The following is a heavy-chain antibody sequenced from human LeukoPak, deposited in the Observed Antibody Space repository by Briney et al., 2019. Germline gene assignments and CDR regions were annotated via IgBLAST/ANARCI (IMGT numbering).Heavy chain of an antibody. Sequence: SVTVSCKASGGTFSSYAISWVRQAPGQGLEWMGGIIPIFGTANYAQKFQGRVTITADESTSTAYMELSSLKASDTAMYYCARNSWYSGSYSHSINWFDPWGQGTLVTVSS. J-gene: IGHJ5*02. CDR3: ARNSWYSGSYSHSINWFDP. D-gene: IGHD1-26*01. V-gene: IGHV1-69*13. CDR1: GGTFSSYA. CDR2: IIPIFGTA.